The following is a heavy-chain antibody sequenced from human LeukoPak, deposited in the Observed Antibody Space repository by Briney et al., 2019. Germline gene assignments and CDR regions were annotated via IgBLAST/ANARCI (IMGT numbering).Heavy chain of an antibody. CDR3: ARDQSHCSSTSCLNWFDP. Sequence: SSETLSLTCALSGYSISSGYYWGWIRQPPGKGMEWIGYIYYSGSTNYNPSLKSRVTISVDTSKNQFSLKLSSVTATVTAVYYCARDQSHCSSTSCLNWFDPWGQGTLVTVSS. CDR2: IYYSGST. D-gene: IGHD2-2*01. V-gene: IGHV4-61*01. J-gene: IGHJ5*02. CDR1: GYSISSGYY.